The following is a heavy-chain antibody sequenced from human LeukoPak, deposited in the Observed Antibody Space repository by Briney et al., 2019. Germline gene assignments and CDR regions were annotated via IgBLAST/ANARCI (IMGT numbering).Heavy chain of an antibody. J-gene: IGHJ4*02. D-gene: IGHD4-17*01. Sequence: SETLSLTCTVSGGSISSSSYYWGWIRQHPGKGLEWIGYIYYSGSTYYNPSLKSRVTISVDTSNNQFSLKLSSVTAADTAVYYCASGHYGDYAYWGQGTLVTVSS. CDR3: ASGHYGDYAY. CDR2: IYYSGST. V-gene: IGHV4-31*03. CDR1: GGSISSSSYY.